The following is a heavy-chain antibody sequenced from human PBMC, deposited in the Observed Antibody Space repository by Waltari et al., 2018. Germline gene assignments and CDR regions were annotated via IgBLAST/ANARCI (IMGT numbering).Heavy chain of an antibody. CDR2: VSYSGTT. D-gene: IGHD5-12*01. V-gene: IGHV4-39*01. Sequence: QLQLQESGPRLVRPSETLSPICRVSGVSITSTTHYWAWTRQSPGQGLEWIGTVSYSGTTYISPSLKSRVSVSRDTSKNQVSLILGSVTAADMAVYYCATYIGASVGTAAFDVWGQGTMVTVSS. CDR1: GVSITSTTHY. CDR3: ATYIGASVGTAAFDV. J-gene: IGHJ3*01.